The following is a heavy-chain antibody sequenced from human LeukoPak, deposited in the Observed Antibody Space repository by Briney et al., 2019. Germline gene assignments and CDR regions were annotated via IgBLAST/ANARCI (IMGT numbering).Heavy chain of an antibody. CDR3: ARDRMRLNSYDYVWGSYRIDY. CDR2: ISAYSGNT. Sequence: ASVKVSCKASGYTFTSYGISWVRQAPGQGLEWMGWISAYSGNTNYAQKLQGRVTMTTDTSTSTAYMELRSLRSDDTAVYYCARDRMRLNSYDYVWGSYRIDYWGQGTLVTVSS. D-gene: IGHD3-16*02. V-gene: IGHV1-18*01. J-gene: IGHJ4*02. CDR1: GYTFTSYG.